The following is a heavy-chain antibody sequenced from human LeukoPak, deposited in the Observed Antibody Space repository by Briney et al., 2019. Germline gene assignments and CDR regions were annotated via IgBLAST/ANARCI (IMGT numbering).Heavy chain of an antibody. CDR3: ARSVVTLYWYFDL. CDR2: IYYSGST. V-gene: IGHV4-59*01. Sequence: SETLSLTCTVSGGSISNYYWSWIRQPPGKGLEWIGYIYYSGSTNYNPSLKSRVTISLDTSKNQFSLKLSSVTTADTAVYYCARSVVTLYWYFDLWGRGTLVTVSS. J-gene: IGHJ2*01. CDR1: GGSISNYY. D-gene: IGHD4-23*01.